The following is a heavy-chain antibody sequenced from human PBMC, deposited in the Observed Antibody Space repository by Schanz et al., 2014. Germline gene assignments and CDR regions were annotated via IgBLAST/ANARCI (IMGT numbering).Heavy chain of an antibody. CDR2: IASGGSHT. D-gene: IGHD3-3*01. CDR1: GFTYSSYW. Sequence: VQLVESGGGLVKPGGSLRLSCAASGFTYSSYWMHWVRQAPGKGLVWVSTIASGGSHTFYADSVTGRFTITGANAKNILLLHMKCPRVADTAIYYYAKTWKANHLTGRPGWSDGMDAWGQGTTV. V-gene: IGHV3-21*04. CDR3: AKTWKANHLTGRPGWSDGMDA. J-gene: IGHJ6*02.